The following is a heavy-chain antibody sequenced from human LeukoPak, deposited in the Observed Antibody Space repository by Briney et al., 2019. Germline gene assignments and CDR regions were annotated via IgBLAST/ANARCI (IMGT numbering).Heavy chain of an antibody. Sequence: GASVKVSCKASGYTFTTYDINWVRQATGQGLEWMGWMNPNSGNTGYTQKFQGRVTMTRNTSISTAYMELSSLKASDTAMYYCARMVYAVAGSVDYWGQGTLVTVSS. CDR1: GYTFTTYD. CDR2: MNPNSGNT. J-gene: IGHJ4*02. D-gene: IGHD6-19*01. V-gene: IGHV1-8*01. CDR3: ARMVYAVAGSVDY.